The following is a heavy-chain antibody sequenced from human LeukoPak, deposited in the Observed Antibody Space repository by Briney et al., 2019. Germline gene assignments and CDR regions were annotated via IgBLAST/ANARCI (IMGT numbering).Heavy chain of an antibody. J-gene: IGHJ3*02. Sequence: SETLSLTCTVSGGSISSYYWSWIRQPPGKGLEWIGYIYYSGSTNYNPSLKSRVTISVDTSKNQFSLKLSSVTAGDTAVYYCARPRGVVDAFDIWGQGTMVTVSS. CDR3: ARPRGVVDAFDI. V-gene: IGHV4-59*01. CDR1: GGSISSYY. D-gene: IGHD3-3*01. CDR2: IYYSGST.